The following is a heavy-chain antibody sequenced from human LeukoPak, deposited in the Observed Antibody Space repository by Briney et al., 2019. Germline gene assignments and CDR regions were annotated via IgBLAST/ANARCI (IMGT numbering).Heavy chain of an antibody. V-gene: IGHV3-9*01. Sequence: PGGSLRLSCAASGFTFDDYAMHWVRQAPGKGVEWVSGISWNSGSIGYADSVKGRFTISRDNAKNSLYLQMNSLRAEDTALYYCAKAYRMTTSGRYYYYYYGMDVWGQGTTVTVSS. CDR2: ISWNSGSI. CDR1: GFTFDDYA. CDR3: AKAYRMTTSGRYYYYYYGMDV. D-gene: IGHD4-17*01. J-gene: IGHJ6*02.